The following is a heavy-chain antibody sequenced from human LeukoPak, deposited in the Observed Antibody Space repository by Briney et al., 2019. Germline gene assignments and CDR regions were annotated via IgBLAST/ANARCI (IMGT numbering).Heavy chain of an antibody. CDR3: ARDPHGGSGSDPHDAFDI. D-gene: IGHD1-26*01. J-gene: IGHJ3*02. CDR1: GFTFSSYW. V-gene: IGHV3-74*01. Sequence: GGSLRLSCAASGFTFSSYWMHWVRQAPGKGLVWVSRIKYDGTKISYADSVKGRFTIYRDNAKNTLYLQMNSLTVEDMAVYFCARDPHGGSGSDPHDAFDIWGQGTMVTVS. CDR2: IKYDGTKI.